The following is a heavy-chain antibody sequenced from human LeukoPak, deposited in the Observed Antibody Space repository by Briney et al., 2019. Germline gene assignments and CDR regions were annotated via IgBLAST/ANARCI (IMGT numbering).Heavy chain of an antibody. D-gene: IGHD1-26*01. CDR1: GYTFTAYY. V-gene: IGHV1-2*02. CDR2: VNPNTGGT. Sequence: ASVKVSCKASGYTFTAYYIHWVRQAPGQGPEWMGWVNPNTGGTYYAQKFQDRVTMTRDASISTAYMELNRLKSDDTAVYYCVRDLVSGQEVDQPWGQGTLVTVSS. CDR3: VRDLVSGQEVDQP. J-gene: IGHJ5*02.